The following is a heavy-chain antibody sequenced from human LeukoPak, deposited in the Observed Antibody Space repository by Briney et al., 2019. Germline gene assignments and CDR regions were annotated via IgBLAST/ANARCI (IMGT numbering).Heavy chain of an antibody. J-gene: IGHJ6*02. Sequence: SETLSLTCAVYGGSFADYYWSWIRHLPGKGLEWIGEIHHRAGANYNPSLWGRVTISADTSKNQFSLHLTSVTAADTATFYCARGPVRDDGLTGISYYFGLDVWGHGTTVTVFS. CDR1: GGSFADYY. CDR2: IHHRAGA. D-gene: IGHD3-9*01. CDR3: ARGPVRDDGLTGISYYFGLDV. V-gene: IGHV4-34*01.